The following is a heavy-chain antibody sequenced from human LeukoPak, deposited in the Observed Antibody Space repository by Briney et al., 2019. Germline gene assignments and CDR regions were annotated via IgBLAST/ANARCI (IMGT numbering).Heavy chain of an antibody. J-gene: IGHJ2*01. D-gene: IGHD6-13*01. Sequence: SETLSLTCTVSGGSISSYYWSWIRQPAGKGLEWIARIYTSGSTNYNPSLKSRVTISVDKSKNQFSLKLSSVTAADTAVYYCARMGRGSSWLLFDLWGRGTLVTVSS. CDR1: GGSISSYY. CDR2: IYTSGST. CDR3: ARMGRGSSWLLFDL. V-gene: IGHV4-4*07.